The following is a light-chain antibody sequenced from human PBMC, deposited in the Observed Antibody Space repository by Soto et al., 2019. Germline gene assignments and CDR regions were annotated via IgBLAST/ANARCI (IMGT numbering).Light chain of an antibody. V-gene: IGKV3-11*01. J-gene: IGKJ5*01. CDR3: QQANSFPIT. CDR1: QSVSSY. CDR2: GAS. Sequence: EIVLTQSPATLSLSPGERATLSCRASQSVSSYLAWYQQKPGQAPRLLIYGASSRATGIPDRFSGSGSGTDFTLTISSLQPEDFATYYCQQANSFPITFGQGTRLEI.